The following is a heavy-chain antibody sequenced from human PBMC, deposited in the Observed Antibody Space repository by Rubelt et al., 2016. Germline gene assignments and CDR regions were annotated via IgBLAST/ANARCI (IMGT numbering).Heavy chain of an antibody. D-gene: IGHD6-19*01. J-gene: IGHJ5*02. CDR3: AKARPGSTGWLNWFDP. CDR1: GFTFSSYA. Sequence: EVQLLESGGGLVQPGGSLSLSCAASGFTFSSYAMTWVRQAPGKGLEWVSAISASGGTTYYADSVRGRFTISRDNSKNTLYLQVTSLRAEETAVYYCAKARPGSTGWLNWFDPWGQGTLVTVSS. CDR2: ISASGGTT. V-gene: IGHV3-23*01.